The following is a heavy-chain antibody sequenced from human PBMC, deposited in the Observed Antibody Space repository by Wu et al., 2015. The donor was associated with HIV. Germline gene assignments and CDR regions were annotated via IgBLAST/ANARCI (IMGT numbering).Heavy chain of an antibody. V-gene: IGHV1-69*11. CDR3: ATSLEVSGFDY. J-gene: IGHJ4*02. D-gene: IGHD3-16*01. CDR2: IIPILNTT. CDR1: GGTFDSSG. Sequence: QVQLVQSGADVKKPGSSVKVSCKASGGTFDSSGINWVRQAPGQGLEWMGRIIPILNTTNYAQNFQNRVTISADESTSTAYMELSSLTSDDSAIYYCATSLEVSGFDYWGQGSLVTVSS.